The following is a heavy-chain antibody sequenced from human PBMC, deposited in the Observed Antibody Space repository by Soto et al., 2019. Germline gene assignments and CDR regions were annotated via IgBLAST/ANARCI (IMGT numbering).Heavy chain of an antibody. CDR3: ALRFGTA. V-gene: IGHV4-30-4*01. CDR1: GASISSGDYY. J-gene: IGHJ6*02. D-gene: IGHD3-3*01. CDR2: IYYSGTT. Sequence: QVQLQESGPGLVKPAQTLSLTCTVSGASISSGDYYWTWIRQPPGKGLEWIGYIYYSGTTYYNPSLKSRVCISLDTSKNRFSLKLSSVTAADTGVYYCALRFGTAWGQGTTVTVSS.